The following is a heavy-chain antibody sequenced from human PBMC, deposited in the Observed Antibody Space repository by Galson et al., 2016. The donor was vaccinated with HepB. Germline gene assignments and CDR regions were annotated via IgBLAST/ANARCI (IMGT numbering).Heavy chain of an antibody. D-gene: IGHD3-10*01. J-gene: IGHJ4*02. Sequence: SETLSLTCVVSGVSIISNDWWNWVRQPPGKGLEYIGEIYHSGNTNYSPSLKSRVTISLEKSKNQFSLNLNSVTAADTAVYYGARGLRGSGRLDYWGQGTLVTVSS. CDR3: ARGLRGSGRLDY. V-gene: IGHV4-4*02. CDR2: IYHSGNT. CDR1: GVSIISNDW.